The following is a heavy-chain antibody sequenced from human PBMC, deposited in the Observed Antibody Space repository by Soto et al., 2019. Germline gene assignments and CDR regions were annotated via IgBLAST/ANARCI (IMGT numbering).Heavy chain of an antibody. V-gene: IGHV4-61*01. Sequence: SETLSLTCAVSGVSVSSGSYYWSWIRQPPGKGLEWIGYVHFSGSTNYNPSLKSRVTVSVDTSKNQFSLRLTSVTAADTAVYYCARERTDDYNFDYWGQGTLVTVSS. J-gene: IGHJ4*02. CDR1: GVSVSSGSYY. CDR2: VHFSGST. CDR3: ARERTDDYNFDY. D-gene: IGHD4-4*01.